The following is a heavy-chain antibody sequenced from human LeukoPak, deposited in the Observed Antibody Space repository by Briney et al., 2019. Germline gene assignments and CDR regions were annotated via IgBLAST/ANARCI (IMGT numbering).Heavy chain of an antibody. V-gene: IGHV4-39*07. J-gene: IGHJ5*02. CDR3: VRVDSMGPYNWFDP. CDR2: IYYTGTT. CDR1: SGSISVTGID. Sequence: SGTLSLTCTVSSGSISVTGIDWGWVRQPPRKGLEYLGKIYYTGTTSYNPSLKSRVTISIDTSKNQFSLNLNSVTAADTAFYYCVRVDSMGPYNWFDPWGQGTLVTVSS. D-gene: IGHD3-22*01.